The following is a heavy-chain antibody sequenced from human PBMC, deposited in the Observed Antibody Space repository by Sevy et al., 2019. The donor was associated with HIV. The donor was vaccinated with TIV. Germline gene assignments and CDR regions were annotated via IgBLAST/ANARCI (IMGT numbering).Heavy chain of an antibody. Sequence: GGSLRLSCAASGFTFSDYGMHWVRQAPGKGLEWMVVISYDGSNKYYADSVKGRFTISRDNSKNALYLQMNSLRAEDTAVYYRAKDQRWLQSYYYYGMDVWGQGTTVTVSS. CDR3: AKDQRWLQSYYYYGMDV. CDR1: GFTFSDYG. CDR2: ISYDGSNK. J-gene: IGHJ6*02. V-gene: IGHV3-30*18. D-gene: IGHD5-12*01.